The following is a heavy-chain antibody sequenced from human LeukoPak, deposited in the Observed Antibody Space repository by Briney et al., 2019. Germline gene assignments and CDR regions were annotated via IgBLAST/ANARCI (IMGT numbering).Heavy chain of an antibody. V-gene: IGHV4-59*01. CDR1: DGSIRNSY. D-gene: IGHD3-22*01. J-gene: IGHJ4*02. Sequence: PSETLSLTCTVSDGSIRNSYWNWFRQPPGKRLEWIGHTLYGGRTDYNPSLESRVTISVDTSKSQFSLNLRSVTTTDTAVYYCARWGHFDASGYFVVDYWGQGALVTVSS. CDR2: TLYGGRT. CDR3: ARWGHFDASGYFVVDY.